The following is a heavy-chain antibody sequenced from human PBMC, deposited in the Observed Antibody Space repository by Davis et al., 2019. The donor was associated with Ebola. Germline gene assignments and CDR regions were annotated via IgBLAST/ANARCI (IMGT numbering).Heavy chain of an antibody. CDR2: INHSGST. D-gene: IGHD6-19*01. J-gene: IGHJ5*02. Sequence: GSLRLSCAVYGGSFSGYYWSWIRQPPGKGLEWIGEINHSGSTNYNPSLKSRVTISVDTSKNQFSLKLSSVTAADTAVYYCARHGAVAVTPWFDPWGQGTLVTVSS. CDR1: GGSFSGYY. CDR3: ARHGAVAVTPWFDP. V-gene: IGHV4-34*01.